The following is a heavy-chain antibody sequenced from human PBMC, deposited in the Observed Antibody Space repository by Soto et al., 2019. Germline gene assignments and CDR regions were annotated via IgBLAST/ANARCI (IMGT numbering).Heavy chain of an antibody. D-gene: IGHD1-26*01. J-gene: IGHJ4*02. CDR2: IWFDGSNK. CDR1: GFTFRSYG. CDR3: ASLSNSARYIDF. Sequence: GGSLRLSCATSGFTFRSYGMHWVRQVPGKGLEWVAFIWFDGSNKYYVDSAKGRFTISIDNSVNTLHLQMNSLRVEDTAVYYCASLSNSARYIDFWGQGTLVTVSS. V-gene: IGHV3-33*03.